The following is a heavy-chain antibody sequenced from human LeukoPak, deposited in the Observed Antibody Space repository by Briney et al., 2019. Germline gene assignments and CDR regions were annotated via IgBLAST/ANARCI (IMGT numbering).Heavy chain of an antibody. Sequence: GGSLRLSCAGSGFTFSSCAMSWVRQPPGKGLEWVSVISGRGDSTYYADSVKGRFTISRDSSKSTLYLQMNSLRAEDTAVYYCAKALTLYRSSTSCYFDYWGQGTLVTVSS. J-gene: IGHJ4*02. V-gene: IGHV3-23*01. CDR2: ISGRGDST. D-gene: IGHD2-2*01. CDR3: AKALTLYRSSTSCYFDY. CDR1: GFTFSSCA.